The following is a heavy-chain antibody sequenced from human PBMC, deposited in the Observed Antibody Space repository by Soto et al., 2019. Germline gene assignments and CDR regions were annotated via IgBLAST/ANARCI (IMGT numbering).Heavy chain of an antibody. V-gene: IGHV1-69*12. J-gene: IGHJ4*02. CDR1: GGTFSTYA. CDR2: IIPMFGTA. D-gene: IGHD5-18*01. CDR3: ASGIQLWLRRLNNGYSG. Sequence: QVQLVQSGAEVKKPESSVKVSCNAPGGTFSTYAISWVRQAPGQGLEWMGGIIPMFGTANYAQRFQDRVTITADESTNTVYMELSSLRSEDTAVYFCASGIQLWLRRLNNGYSGWGQGTLVTVPS.